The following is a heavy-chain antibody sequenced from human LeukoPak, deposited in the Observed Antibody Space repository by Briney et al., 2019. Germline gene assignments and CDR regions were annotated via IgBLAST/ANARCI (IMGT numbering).Heavy chain of an antibody. V-gene: IGHV1-18*01. Sequence: ASVKVSCKASGYTFTSYGISWVRQAPGQGLEWMGWISAYNGNTNYAQKLQGRVTMTTDTSTSTAYMELRSLRSDDTAVYYCARDSLRVRGSYWPPDYWGQGTLVTVSS. J-gene: IGHJ4*02. CDR2: ISAYNGNT. D-gene: IGHD3-10*01. CDR3: ARDSLRVRGSYWPPDY. CDR1: GYTFTSYG.